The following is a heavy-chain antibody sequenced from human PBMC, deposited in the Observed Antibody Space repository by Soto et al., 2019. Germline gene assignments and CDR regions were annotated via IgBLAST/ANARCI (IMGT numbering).Heavy chain of an antibody. D-gene: IGHD1-26*01. CDR3: ARVRDGGSYFYFDY. Sequence: QVQLVESGGGLVKPGGSLRLSCAASGFTFSDYYMSWIRQAPGKGLEWVSYISSSSSYTNYADSVKGRFTISRDNTKNSLDLQMNSLRAEDKDVYYCARVRDGGSYFYFDYWGQGTLVTVSS. V-gene: IGHV3-11*05. CDR2: ISSSSSYT. CDR1: GFTFSDYY. J-gene: IGHJ4*02.